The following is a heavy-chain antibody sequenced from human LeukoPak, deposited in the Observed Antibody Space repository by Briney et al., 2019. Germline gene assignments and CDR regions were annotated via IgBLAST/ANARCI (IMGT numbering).Heavy chain of an antibody. CDR1: GGSISSYY. CDR2: IYSSGST. J-gene: IGHJ4*02. CDR3: ARRGSVGLVDY. Sequence: SETLSLTCTVSGGSISSYYWSWIRQPPGKGLELIGYIYSSGSTNYNPSLRSRVSLAVDTSKSRFSLKLSSVTAADTAVYYCARRGSVGLVDYWGRGTLVTVSS. V-gene: IGHV4-59*08. D-gene: IGHD6-25*01.